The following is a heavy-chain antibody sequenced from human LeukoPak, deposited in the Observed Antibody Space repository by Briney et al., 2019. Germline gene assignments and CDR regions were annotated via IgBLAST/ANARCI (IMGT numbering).Heavy chain of an antibody. CDR2: VYYNGIT. Sequence: SETLSLTCTVSGGSIGSYYWSWIRLPPGKGLEWIGYVYYNGITNYNPSLKSRVTISVDTSKIQFSLRLTSVTAADTAVYYCARDWRGVPGTARYYYFGMDVWGQGATVTVSS. CDR3: ARDWRGVPGTARYYYFGMDV. CDR1: GGSIGSYY. D-gene: IGHD6-19*01. V-gene: IGHV4-59*01. J-gene: IGHJ6*02.